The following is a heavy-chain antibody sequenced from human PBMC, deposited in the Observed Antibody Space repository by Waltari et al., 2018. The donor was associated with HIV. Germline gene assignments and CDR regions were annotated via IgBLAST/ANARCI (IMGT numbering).Heavy chain of an antibody. D-gene: IGHD2-2*01. CDR1: GGSFGAHQ. CDR2: LVHNTQRK. Sequence: QVQLVQSGPELKRPGSSVKVSCTASGGSFGAHQINWVRQATGQGIEWLATLVHNTQRKYSSQKFSGRVTLTANKSTATAFMDLAGLTSDDTAVYYCLLGSHCYESSSYYEEWGPGTLVAVS. J-gene: IGHJ4*02. V-gene: IGHV1-69*02. CDR3: LLGSHCYESSSYYEE.